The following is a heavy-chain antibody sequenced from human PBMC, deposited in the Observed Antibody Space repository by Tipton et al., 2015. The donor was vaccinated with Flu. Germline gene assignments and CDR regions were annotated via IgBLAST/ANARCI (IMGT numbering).Heavy chain of an antibody. CDR2: INPGGGSV. D-gene: IGHD1-20*01. CDR1: GYTFSSYY. Sequence: QSGAEVKKPGASVKVSCKASGYTFSSYYMHWVRQAPGQGLEWMGIINPGGGSVSYAQKFQGRVTMIRDTSTSTVYMELSSLRSEDTAVYYCARGGLGLTGTAFVDDFWGQGTLVTVSS. J-gene: IGHJ4*02. CDR3: ARGGLGLTGTAFVDDF. V-gene: IGHV1-46*01.